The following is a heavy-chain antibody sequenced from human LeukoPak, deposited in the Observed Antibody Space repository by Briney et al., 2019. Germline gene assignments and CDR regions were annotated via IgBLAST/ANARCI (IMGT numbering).Heavy chain of an antibody. CDR2: AFSDGRT. CDR3: ARGDFDY. V-gene: IGHV3-53*01. J-gene: IGHJ4*02. Sequence: GGSLRLSCAASGITVSTNYMSWVRQAPGKGLEWVSIAFSDGRTFYADSVKGRFTISRDSSKDTVFLQMNSLRAEDTAVYYCARGDFDYWGQGTLVTVSS. CDR1: GITVSTNY.